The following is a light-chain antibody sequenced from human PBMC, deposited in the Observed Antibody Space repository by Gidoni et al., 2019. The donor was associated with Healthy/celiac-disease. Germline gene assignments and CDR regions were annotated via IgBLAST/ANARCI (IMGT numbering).Light chain of an antibody. CDR2: AAS. CDR1: QSISSD. CDR3: QQSYSTRYT. Sequence: DIQMTQSPSSLSASVGDRVTITCRASQSISSDLNWYQQKPGKAPKLLIYAASSLQIGVPSRFSGSGSGTDVTLTISSLQPEDFATYYCQQSYSTRYTFGQGTKLEIK. V-gene: IGKV1-39*01. J-gene: IGKJ2*01.